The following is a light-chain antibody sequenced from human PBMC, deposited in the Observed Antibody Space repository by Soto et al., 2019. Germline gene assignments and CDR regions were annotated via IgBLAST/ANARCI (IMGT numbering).Light chain of an antibody. CDR3: QPYIFYPLT. V-gene: IGKV1-5*03. J-gene: IGKJ5*01. CDR1: QSVDKW. Sequence: IQMTQSPSTLSAFVGDRVTITCRASQSVDKWLAWYQQKPGKAPKILIYKASTLESGVPSRFSGSGSGTEFTLTISSLQPDDFATYYCQPYIFYPLTFGGGTRLEIK. CDR2: KAS.